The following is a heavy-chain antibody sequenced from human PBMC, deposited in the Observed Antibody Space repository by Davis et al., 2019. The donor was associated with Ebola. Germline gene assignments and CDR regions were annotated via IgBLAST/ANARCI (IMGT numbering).Heavy chain of an antibody. CDR2: IDPDGAGT. J-gene: IGHJ4*02. D-gene: IGHD6-19*01. Sequence: GESLKISCAASGFTFSHFHIHWVRQTPTKGLVWVARIDPDGAGTNYADSVKGRFTISRDNAKNTLSLQMNSLRVEDTAVYFCARFGSAWSRSYWGQGTLVTVSS. CDR1: GFTFSHFH. V-gene: IGHV3-74*01. CDR3: ARFGSAWSRSY.